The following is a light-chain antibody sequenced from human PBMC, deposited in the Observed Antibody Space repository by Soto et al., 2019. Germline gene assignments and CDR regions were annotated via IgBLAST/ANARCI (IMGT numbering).Light chain of an antibody. CDR3: SSYTSSSTVV. J-gene: IGLJ2*01. Sequence: QSALTRPASVSGSPGQSITISCTGTSSDVGGYNYVSWYQQHPGKAPKLMIYDVSNRPSGVSNRFSGSKSGNTASLTISGLQAADEADYYCSSYTSSSTVVFGGGTKLTVL. CDR2: DVS. CDR1: SSDVGGYNY. V-gene: IGLV2-14*01.